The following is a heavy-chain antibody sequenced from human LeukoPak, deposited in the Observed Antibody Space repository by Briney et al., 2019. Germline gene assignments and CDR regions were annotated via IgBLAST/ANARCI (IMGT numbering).Heavy chain of an antibody. J-gene: IGHJ5*02. CDR2: IYASGGT. CDR1: GGSISSYY. V-gene: IGHV4-4*07. Sequence: AEALSLTCTVSGGSISSYYWSWVRQPAGKGLEWVARIYASGGTNYYPSLKCRVTMSGDESKSQFSLNLNSETAAHTAVYYCARVGGTQYNWSDPWGQGTLVTVSS. CDR3: ARVGGTQYNWSDP. D-gene: IGHD1-7*01.